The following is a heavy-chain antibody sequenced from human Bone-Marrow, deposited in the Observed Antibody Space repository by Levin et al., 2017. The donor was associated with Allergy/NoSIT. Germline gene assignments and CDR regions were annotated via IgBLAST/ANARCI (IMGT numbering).Heavy chain of an antibody. CDR2: ISYDGSNK. D-gene: IGHD2-15*01. CDR1: GFTFSSYG. J-gene: IGHJ4*02. V-gene: IGHV3-30*18. CDR3: AKDSEIEVPSGVGGY. Sequence: PGESLKISCAASGFTFSSYGMHWVRQAPGKGLEWVAVISYDGSNKYYADSVKGRFTISRDNSKNTLYLQMNSLRAEDTAVYYCAKDSEIEVPSGVGGYWGQGTLVTVSS.